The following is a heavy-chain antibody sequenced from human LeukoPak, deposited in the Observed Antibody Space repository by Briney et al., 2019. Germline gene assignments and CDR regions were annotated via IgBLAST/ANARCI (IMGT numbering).Heavy chain of an antibody. CDR3: ARGYCSGGSCYPW. D-gene: IGHD2-15*01. CDR1: GYTFTSYD. J-gene: IGHJ4*02. CDR2: MNPNSGNT. Sequence: ASVKVSCKASGYTFTSYDINWVRQATGQGLEWMAWMNPNSGNTGYAQKFQGRVTMTRNTSISTAYMELSSLRSEDTDVYYCARGYCSGGSCYPWWGQGTLDTVSS. V-gene: IGHV1-8*01.